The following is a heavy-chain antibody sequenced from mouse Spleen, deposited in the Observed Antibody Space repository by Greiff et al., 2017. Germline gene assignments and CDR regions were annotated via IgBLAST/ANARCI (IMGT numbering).Heavy chain of an antibody. J-gene: IGHJ2*01. V-gene: IGHV2-2*01. CDR3: ARKDRYDDYFDY. D-gene: IGHD2-14*01. Sequence: VKLVESGPGLVQPSQSLSITCTVSGFSLTSYGVHWVRQSPGKGLEWLGVIWSGGSTDYNAAFISRLSISKDNSKSQVFFKMNSLQADDTAIYYCARKDRYDDYFDYWGQGTTLTVSS. CDR2: IWSGGST. CDR1: GFSLTSYG.